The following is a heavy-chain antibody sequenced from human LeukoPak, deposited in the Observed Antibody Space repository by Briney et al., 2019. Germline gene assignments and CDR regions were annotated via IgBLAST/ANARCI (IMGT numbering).Heavy chain of an antibody. CDR3: AKLAASIWQYYYYYMDV. V-gene: IGHV3-23*01. CDR2: ISASGGSS. CDR1: GFTFSNYG. D-gene: IGHD6-13*01. Sequence: GGSLRLSCAASGFTFSNYGMSWVRQAPGKGLEWVSIISASGGSSYYADSVKGRFTISRDNSKNTLYLQMNSLRAEDTAVYHCAKLAASIWQYYYYYMDVWGKGTTVTVSS. J-gene: IGHJ6*03.